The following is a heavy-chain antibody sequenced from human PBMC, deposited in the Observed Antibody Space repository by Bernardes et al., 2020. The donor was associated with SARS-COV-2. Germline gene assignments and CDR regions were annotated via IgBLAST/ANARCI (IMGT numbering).Heavy chain of an antibody. Sequence: GGSLRLSCAASGFTFSSYAMHWVRQAPGKGLEYVSAISSNGGSTYYANSVKGRFTISRDNSKNTLYLQMGSLRAEDMAVYYCARGDYCSSTSCYIVDAFDIWGQGTMVTVSS. J-gene: IGHJ3*02. CDR1: GFTFSSYA. V-gene: IGHV3-64*01. D-gene: IGHD2-2*01. CDR3: ARGDYCSSTSCYIVDAFDI. CDR2: ISSNGGST.